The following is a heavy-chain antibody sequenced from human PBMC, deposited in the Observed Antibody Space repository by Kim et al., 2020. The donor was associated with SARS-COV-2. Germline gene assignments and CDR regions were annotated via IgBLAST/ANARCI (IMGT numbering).Heavy chain of an antibody. CDR2: INPSGGST. CDR3: AREPHIVVVEGEGNWFDP. Sequence: ASVKVSCKASGYTFTSYYMHWVRQAPGQGLEWMGIINPSGGSTSYAQKFQGRVTMTRDTSTSTVYMELSSLRSEDTAVYYCAREPHIVVVEGEGNWFDPWGQGTLVTVSS. V-gene: IGHV1-46*01. J-gene: IGHJ5*02. CDR1: GYTFTSYY. D-gene: IGHD2-21*01.